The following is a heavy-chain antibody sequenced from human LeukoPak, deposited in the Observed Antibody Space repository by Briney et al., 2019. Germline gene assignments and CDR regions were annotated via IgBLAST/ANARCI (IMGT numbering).Heavy chain of an antibody. V-gene: IGHV4-30-4*08. CDR3: AREPGYYYDSSGETDAFDI. Sequence: SETLSLTCTVSGGSISSGDYYWSWIRQPPGKGLEWIGYIYYSGSTYYSPSLKSRVTISVDTSKNQFSLKLSSVTAADTAVYYCAREPGYYYDSSGETDAFDIWGQGTMVTVSS. CDR2: IYYSGST. J-gene: IGHJ3*02. D-gene: IGHD3-22*01. CDR1: GGSISSGDYY.